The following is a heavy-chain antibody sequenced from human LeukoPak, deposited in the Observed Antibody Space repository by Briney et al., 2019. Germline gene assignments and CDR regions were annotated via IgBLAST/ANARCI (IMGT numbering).Heavy chain of an antibody. CDR3: ARGTLWFGKLIDY. CDR2: IRYDGSNK. Sequence: GGSLRLSCAASGFTFSSYGMHWVRQAPGKGLEWVAFIRYDGSNKYYADSVKGRFTISRDNSKNTLYLQMNSLRAEDTAVYYCARGTLWFGKLIDYWGQGTLVTVSS. CDR1: GFTFSSYG. D-gene: IGHD3-10*01. V-gene: IGHV3-30*02. J-gene: IGHJ4*02.